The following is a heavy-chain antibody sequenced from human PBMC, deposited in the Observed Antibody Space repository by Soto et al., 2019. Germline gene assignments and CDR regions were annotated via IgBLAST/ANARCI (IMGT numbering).Heavy chain of an antibody. D-gene: IGHD5-18*01. Sequence: GGSLRLSCAASGFTFSSYAMSWVRQAPGKGLEWVSAISGSGGSTYYADSVKGRFIISRDNSKNTLYLQMNSLRAEDTAVYYCAKDGDSYGYFDYWGQGTLVNVSS. CDR3: AKDGDSYGYFDY. CDR1: GFTFSSYA. V-gene: IGHV3-23*01. J-gene: IGHJ4*02. CDR2: ISGSGGST.